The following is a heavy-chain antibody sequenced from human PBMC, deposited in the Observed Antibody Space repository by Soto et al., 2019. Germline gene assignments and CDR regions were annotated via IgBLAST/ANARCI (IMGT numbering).Heavy chain of an antibody. D-gene: IGHD3-3*01. J-gene: IGHJ6*02. CDR2: IYPGDSDT. CDR1: GYSFTSYW. Sequence: SLKISCKGSGYSFTSYWIGWVRQMPGKGLEWMGIIYPGDSDTRYSPSFQGQVTISADKSISTAYLQWSSLKASDTAMYYCARMEITIFGVVSSYGMDVWGQGTTVTVSS. V-gene: IGHV5-51*01. CDR3: ARMEITIFGVVSSYGMDV.